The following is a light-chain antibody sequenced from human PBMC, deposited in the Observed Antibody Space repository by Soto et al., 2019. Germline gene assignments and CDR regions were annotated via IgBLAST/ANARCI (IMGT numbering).Light chain of an antibody. CDR2: KAS. CDR3: QQYHSYPYT. J-gene: IGKJ2*01. CDR1: QSISSW. Sequence: DIQMTQSPSTLSASVGDRVTITCRASQSISSWLAWYQQKPGKAHKLLIYKASSLESGVPSRFSGSGSGTEFTLTISSLQPDDFATYYCQQYHSYPYTFGQGTKLEIK. V-gene: IGKV1-5*03.